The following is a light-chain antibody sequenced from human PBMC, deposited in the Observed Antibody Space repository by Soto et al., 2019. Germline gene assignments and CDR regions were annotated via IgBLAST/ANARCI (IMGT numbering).Light chain of an antibody. J-gene: IGKJ2*01. CDR3: LQHYNFPYT. V-gene: IGKV1-6*01. Sequence: AIPMTQSPSSLSASVGDRVTITCRASQGITNDLGWYQQRPGEAPKLLIYAASSLQSGVPSRFSGSGSGTDFTLTISTLQPEDFASYYCLQHYNFPYTFGQGTKLEIK. CDR1: QGITND. CDR2: AAS.